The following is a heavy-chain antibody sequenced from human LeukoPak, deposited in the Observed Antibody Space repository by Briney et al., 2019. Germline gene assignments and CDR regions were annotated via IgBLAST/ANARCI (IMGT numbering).Heavy chain of an antibody. V-gene: IGHV1-2*02. D-gene: IGHD3-22*01. CDR2: IYPNSGGT. J-gene: IGHJ4*02. CDR3: ARVPYYYDSSGYYHLFDY. Sequence: ASVKVSCKASGYTFTGYYMHWVRQAPGQGLEWMGWIYPNSGGTNYAQKFQGRVTMTRDTSISTAYMELSRLRSDDMAVYYCARVPYYYDSSGYYHLFDYWGQGTLVTVSS. CDR1: GYTFTGYY.